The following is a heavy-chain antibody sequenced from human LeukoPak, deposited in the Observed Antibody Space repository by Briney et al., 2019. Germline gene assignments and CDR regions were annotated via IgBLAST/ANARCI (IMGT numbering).Heavy chain of an antibody. CDR2: ISYDGSNK. CDR3: TKDRDSYGTMDY. D-gene: IGHD5-18*01. J-gene: IGHJ4*02. CDR1: GFTSSSYG. V-gene: IGHV3-30*18. Sequence: PGGSLRLSCAASGFTSSSYGMHWVRQAPGKGLEWVAVISYDGSNKYYADSVKGRFTISRDNSKNTLYLQMNSLRAEDTAVYYCTKDRDSYGTMDYWGQGTLVTVSS.